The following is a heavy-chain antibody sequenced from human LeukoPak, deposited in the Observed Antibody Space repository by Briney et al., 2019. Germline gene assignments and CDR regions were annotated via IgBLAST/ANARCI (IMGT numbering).Heavy chain of an antibody. CDR3: ARRGRTPVTTKGFDY. V-gene: IGHV3-23*01. D-gene: IGHD4-17*01. CDR1: GFTFSSYA. J-gene: IGHJ4*02. Sequence: GGSLRLSCAASGFTFSSYAMSWVRQAPGKGLEWVSAISGSGGSTYYADSVKGRFTISRDNSKNTLYLQMNSLRAEDTAVYYCARRGRTPVTTKGFDYWGQGAQVTVSS. CDR2: ISGSGGST.